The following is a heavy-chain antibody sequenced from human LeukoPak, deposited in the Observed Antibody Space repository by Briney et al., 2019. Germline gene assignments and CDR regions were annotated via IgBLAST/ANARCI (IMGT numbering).Heavy chain of an antibody. Sequence: GGSLRLSCAASGFTFSSYGMHWVRQAPGKGLEWVAVISYDGSNKYYAGSVKGRFTISRDNSKNTLYLQMNRLRAEDTAVYYCAKDEFDWPPNYFDYWGQGTLVTVSS. J-gene: IGHJ4*02. CDR3: AKDEFDWPPNYFDY. D-gene: IGHD3-9*01. V-gene: IGHV3-30*18. CDR2: ISYDGSNK. CDR1: GFTFSSYG.